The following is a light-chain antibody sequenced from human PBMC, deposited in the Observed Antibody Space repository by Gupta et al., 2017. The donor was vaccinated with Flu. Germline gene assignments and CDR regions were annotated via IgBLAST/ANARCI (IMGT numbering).Light chain of an antibody. CDR2: GNN. CDR1: SSNIGSNY. CDR3: AAWDDSLNGHYV. Sequence: QSVLAQPPSASVTPGQRVTISCSGSSSNIGSNYVNWYQQVPGTAPKLLIYGNNQRPSGVPDGVSGSKSGTSASLAISGLQSEEEADYYCAAWDDSLNGHYVFGTGTKVTVL. V-gene: IGLV1-44*01. J-gene: IGLJ1*01.